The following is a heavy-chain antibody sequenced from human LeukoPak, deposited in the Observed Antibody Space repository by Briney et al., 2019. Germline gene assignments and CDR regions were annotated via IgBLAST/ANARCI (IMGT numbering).Heavy chain of an antibody. D-gene: IGHD3-3*01. CDR1: GFIFTGYF. Sequence: GGSLRLSCEASGFIFTGYFMSWVRQAPGKGLEWVASIKHDGSEKYYVDSVRGRFTISRDNTKNLLYLQMSSLRAEDTAVYYCATDRGWRTSGYYLYYFEYWGQGTLVTFSS. V-gene: IGHV3-7*01. CDR2: IKHDGSEK. CDR3: ATDRGWRTSGYYLYYFEY. J-gene: IGHJ4*02.